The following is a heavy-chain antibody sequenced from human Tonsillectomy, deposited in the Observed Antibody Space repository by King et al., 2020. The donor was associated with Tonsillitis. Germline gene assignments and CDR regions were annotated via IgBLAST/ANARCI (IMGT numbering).Heavy chain of an antibody. J-gene: IGHJ5*01. Sequence: VQLLESGGGLVQSGGSLRLSCAASGFTFSSSAMSWVRQAPGKGLEWVSSISGSGSSTFYADFVKGRFTISRDNSKNTLYLQMNSLRAEDTAVYYCAKGYYDSLFDSWGQGTLVTVSS. V-gene: IGHV3-23*01. CDR2: ISGSGSST. CDR1: GFTFSSSA. D-gene: IGHD3-3*01. CDR3: AKGYYDSLFDS.